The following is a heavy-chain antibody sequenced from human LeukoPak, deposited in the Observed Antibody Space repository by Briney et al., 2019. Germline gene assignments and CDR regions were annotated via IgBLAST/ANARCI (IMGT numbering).Heavy chain of an antibody. CDR2: ISSSSSDI. J-gene: IGHJ4*02. Sequence: GGSLRLSCAASGFTFSSYSMNWVRQAPGKGLEGGSPISSSSSDIYYADSVKGRFTISRDNAKNSLYLQMNSLRAEDTAVYYGARDRRSGGDYWGQGTLVTVSS. D-gene: IGHD2-15*01. CDR3: ARDRRSGGDY. V-gene: IGHV3-21*01. CDR1: GFTFSSYS.